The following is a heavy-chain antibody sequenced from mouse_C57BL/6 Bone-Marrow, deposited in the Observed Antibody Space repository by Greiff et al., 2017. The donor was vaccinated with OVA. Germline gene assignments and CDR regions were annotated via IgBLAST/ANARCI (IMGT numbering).Heavy chain of an antibody. CDR2: IWSDGST. CDR1: GFSLSSYG. Sequence: VKLEESGPGLVAPSQSLSITCTVSGFSLSSYGVHWVRQPPGKGLEWLVVIWSDGSTTYNSALNSRLSISKDNSKSQVFLKMNSLQTEDTAMYYCARETEAHDYAMDYWGQGTSVTVSS. J-gene: IGHJ4*01. D-gene: IGHD3-1*01. CDR3: ARETEAHDYAMDY. V-gene: IGHV2-6*03.